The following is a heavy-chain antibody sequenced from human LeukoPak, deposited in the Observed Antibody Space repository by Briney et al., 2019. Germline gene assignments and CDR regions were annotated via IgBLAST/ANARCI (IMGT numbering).Heavy chain of an antibody. J-gene: IGHJ4*02. Sequence: GGSLRLSCAASGFTFSSYEMNWVRQAPGKGLEWVSYISSSGSTIYYADSVKGRFTSSRDNAKNSLYLQMNSLRAEDTAVYYCARDSPSYYDFWRGYYFHQWARETLVTVSS. D-gene: IGHD3-3*01. V-gene: IGHV3-48*03. CDR1: GFTFSSYE. CDR2: ISSSGSTI. CDR3: ARDSPSYYDFWRGYYFHQ.